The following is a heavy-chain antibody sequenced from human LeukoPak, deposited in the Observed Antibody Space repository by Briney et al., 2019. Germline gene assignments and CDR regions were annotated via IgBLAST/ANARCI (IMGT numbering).Heavy chain of an antibody. CDR2: ISYDGSNK. J-gene: IGHJ4*02. D-gene: IGHD2-15*01. Sequence: GGSLRLSCAASGFTFSSYGMHWVRQAPGKGLEWVAVISYDGSNKYYADSVKGRFAIPRDNSKNTLYLQMNSLRAEDTAVYYCAKDRLGYCSGGSCYPDYWGQGTLVTASS. CDR1: GFTFSSYG. CDR3: AKDRLGYCSGGSCYPDY. V-gene: IGHV3-30*18.